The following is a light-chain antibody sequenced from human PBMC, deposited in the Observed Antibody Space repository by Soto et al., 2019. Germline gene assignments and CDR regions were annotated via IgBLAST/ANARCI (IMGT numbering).Light chain of an antibody. CDR1: SSNIGSNT. CDR3: AAWDDSLNGYVV. J-gene: IGLJ2*01. V-gene: IGLV1-44*01. CDR2: SND. Sequence: CVLTQPPSASGTPGQRVTISCSGSSSNIGSNTVNWYQQLPGTAPKLLIYSNDQRPSGVPDRFSGSKSGTSASLAISGLQSEDAADYYCAAWDDSLNGYVVFGGGTQLTVL.